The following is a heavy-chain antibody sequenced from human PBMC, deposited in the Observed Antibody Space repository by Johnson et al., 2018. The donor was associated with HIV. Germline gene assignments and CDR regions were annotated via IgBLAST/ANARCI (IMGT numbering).Heavy chain of an antibody. Sequence: VQLVESGGGVVQPGRSLRLSCAASGFTFSNYAMSWVRQAPGKGLQWVSTISGRAGRTDYADSVKGRFTISRDNSKNTLYLQMNSLRAEDTAVYYCAKGEWGAGTDAFDIWGQGTMVTVSS. CDR1: GFTFSNYA. V-gene: IGHV3-23*04. CDR3: AKGEWGAGTDAFDI. D-gene: IGHD3-16*01. CDR2: ISGRAGRT. J-gene: IGHJ3*02.